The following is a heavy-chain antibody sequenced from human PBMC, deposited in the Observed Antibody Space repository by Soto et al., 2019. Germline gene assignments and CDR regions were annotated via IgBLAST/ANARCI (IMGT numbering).Heavy chain of an antibody. J-gene: IGHJ4*02. CDR3: ARVYGSGTEFDY. CDR1: GFSLSTSGVG. V-gene: IGHV2-5*02. Sequence: QITLKESGPPLVKPTQTLTLTCTFSGFSLSTSGVGVGWIRQPPGKALEWLALIYWDDDKRYSPSLKSRLTITKDTSKNQVVLTMTNMDPVDTATYYCARVYGSGTEFDYWGQGTLVTVSS. D-gene: IGHD3-10*01. CDR2: IYWDDDK.